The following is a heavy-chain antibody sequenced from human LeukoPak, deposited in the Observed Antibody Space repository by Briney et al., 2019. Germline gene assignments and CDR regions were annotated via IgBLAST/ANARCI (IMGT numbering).Heavy chain of an antibody. Sequence: PSETLSLTCAVSGGSISSGGYSWSWIRQPPGKGLEWIGYIYHSGSTYYNPSLKSRVTISVDRSKNQFSLKLSSVTAADTAVYYCARHESRTPLAGMDVWGQGTTVTVSS. CDR2: IYHSGST. CDR3: ARHESRTPLAGMDV. V-gene: IGHV4-30-2*01. J-gene: IGHJ6*02. CDR1: GGSISSGGYS. D-gene: IGHD1-14*01.